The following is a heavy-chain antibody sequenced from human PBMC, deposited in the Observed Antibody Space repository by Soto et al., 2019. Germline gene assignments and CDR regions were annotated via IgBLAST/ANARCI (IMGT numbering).Heavy chain of an antibody. V-gene: IGHV3-7*03. CDR1: GFTFSNYW. CDR3: VRGFDYSFDY. J-gene: IGHJ4*02. D-gene: IGHD4-4*01. Sequence: GSLRLSCAASGFTFSNYWMSWVRQAPGKGLEWVANIKPDGSEKYYVVSVRGRFTFSRDNAENSVYLQMNSLRAEDTAVYYCVRGFDYSFDYWGPGTLVTVSS. CDR2: IKPDGSEK.